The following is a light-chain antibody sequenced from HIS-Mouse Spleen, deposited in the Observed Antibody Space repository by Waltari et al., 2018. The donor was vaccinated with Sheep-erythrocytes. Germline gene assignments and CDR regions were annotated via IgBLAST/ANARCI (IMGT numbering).Light chain of an antibody. V-gene: IGLV2-11*01. CDR3: CSYAGSYNHV. J-gene: IGLJ1*01. Sequence: QSALTQPRSVSGSPGQPVSIYCTGTSSDVGGYNYASWYQQHPGKAPKLMIYDVSKRPSGVPDRFSGSKSGNTASLTISGLQAEDEADYYCCSYAGSYNHVFATGTKVTVL. CDR2: DVS. CDR1: SSDVGGYNY.